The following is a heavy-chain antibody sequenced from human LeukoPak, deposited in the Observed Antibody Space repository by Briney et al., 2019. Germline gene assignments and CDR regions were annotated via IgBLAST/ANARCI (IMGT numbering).Heavy chain of an antibody. J-gene: IGHJ4*02. V-gene: IGHV3-21*01. CDR3: ARDCGGDCFFDY. D-gene: IGHD2-21*02. CDR1: GFTLSNYN. CDR2: ISSSSSYI. Sequence: TGGSLRLSCAASGFTLSNYNMNWVRQAPGKGLEWVSSISSSSSYIYYADSVKGRFTISRDNAKNSLYLQMHSLRAEDTAVYYCARDCGGDCFFDYWGQGTLVTVSS.